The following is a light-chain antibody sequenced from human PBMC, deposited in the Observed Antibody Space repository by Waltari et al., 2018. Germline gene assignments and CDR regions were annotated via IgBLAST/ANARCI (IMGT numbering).Light chain of an antibody. CDR2: EVS. V-gene: IGLV2-23*02. Sequence: QSALTQPASVSGSPGQSITISCTGTSSNIGTSNLVLWCQQYPARVPKLIIYEVSKLPSGRSSHFSGSKSGNTASLTISRLQAEDEAHYYCSSYAGGSGVFGRGTKVTVL. CDR3: SSYAGGSGV. J-gene: IGLJ3*02. CDR1: SSNIGTSNL.